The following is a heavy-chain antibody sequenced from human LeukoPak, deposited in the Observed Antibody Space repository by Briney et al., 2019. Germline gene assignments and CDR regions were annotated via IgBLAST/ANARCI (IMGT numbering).Heavy chain of an antibody. V-gene: IGHV4-59*01. CDR3: ARGLMVRGVILRLYYYYGMGV. Sequence: SDTLSLTYTVSDGSISSCCWSWIRQPPGKGLEWVGYIYYSGSTNYNPSLKSRVTISVDTSKNQFSLKLSSVSAADTAVYYCARGLMVRGVILRLYYYYGMGVWGQGTTVTVSS. J-gene: IGHJ6*02. CDR1: DGSISSCC. CDR2: IYYSGST. D-gene: IGHD3-10*01.